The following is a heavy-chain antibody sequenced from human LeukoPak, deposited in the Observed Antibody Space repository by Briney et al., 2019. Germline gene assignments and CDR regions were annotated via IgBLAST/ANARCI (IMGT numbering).Heavy chain of an antibody. Sequence: SETLSLTCAVYGGSFSGYYWSWIRQAPGKGLEWIGEITHSRSTNYNPSLKSRVTMSVDTSKNQFSLRLSSVTAADTAFYYCARGRAALLTFYYASGENPRGYHFDYWGQRTLVTVPS. J-gene: IGHJ4*02. D-gene: IGHD3-10*01. CDR2: ITHSRST. V-gene: IGHV4-34*01. CDR1: GGSFSGYY. CDR3: ARGRAALLTFYYASGENPRGYHFDY.